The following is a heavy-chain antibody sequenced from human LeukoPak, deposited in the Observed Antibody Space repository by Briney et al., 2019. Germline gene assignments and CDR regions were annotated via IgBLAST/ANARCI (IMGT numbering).Heavy chain of an antibody. Sequence: PGGSLRLSCAASGFTFSSYGMHWVRQALGKGLDWVAFIHYDGSNKYYADSVKGRFTISRDDSKNTLYLQMNSLRAEDTAVYYCAKAASKRTDYGDYAFYYYMDVWGKGTTVTISS. D-gene: IGHD4-17*01. CDR3: AKAASKRTDYGDYAFYYYMDV. CDR1: GFTFSSYG. J-gene: IGHJ6*03. CDR2: IHYDGSNK. V-gene: IGHV3-30*02.